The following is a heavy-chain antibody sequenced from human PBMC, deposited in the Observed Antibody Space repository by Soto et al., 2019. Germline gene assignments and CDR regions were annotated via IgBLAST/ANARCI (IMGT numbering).Heavy chain of an antibody. CDR3: ARSAQRVRGDFDL. CDR1: GFTFSSYW. Sequence: GGSLRLSCAASGFTFSSYWMHWVRQAPGKGLGWVSRINSDGSSTSYADSVKGRFTISRDNAKNTPYLQMNSLRAEDTAVYYCARSAQRVRGDFDLWGRGTLVTVSS. D-gene: IGHD6-6*01. J-gene: IGHJ2*01. CDR2: INSDGSST. V-gene: IGHV3-74*01.